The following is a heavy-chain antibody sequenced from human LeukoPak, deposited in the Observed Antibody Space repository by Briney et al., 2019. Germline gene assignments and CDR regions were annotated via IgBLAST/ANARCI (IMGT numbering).Heavy chain of an antibody. J-gene: IGHJ4*02. CDR1: GFTFSSYW. V-gene: IGHV3-7*01. CDR3: ARDIPYSSSWYSVAY. Sequence: PGGSLRLSCAASGFTFSSYWMSWVRQAPGKGLEWVANIKQDGSEKYYVDSVKGRFTISRDNAKNTLYLQMNSLRAEDTAVYYCARDIPYSSSWYSVAYWGQGTLVTVSS. CDR2: IKQDGSEK. D-gene: IGHD6-13*01.